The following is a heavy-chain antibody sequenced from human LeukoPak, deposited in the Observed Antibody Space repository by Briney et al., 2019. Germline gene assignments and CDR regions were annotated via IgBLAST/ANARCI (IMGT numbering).Heavy chain of an antibody. CDR3: ARVSEFYGLGSFYNEDY. D-gene: IGHD3-10*01. J-gene: IGHJ4*02. CDR2: ISSRSDYI. CDR1: GFTFSSYS. Sequence: PGGSLRLSCAASGFTFSSYSMSWVRQAPGKGLEWVSSISSRSDYIYFGDSVKGRFTISRDNAKNSLYLQMNSLRAEDTAVYYCARVSEFYGLGSFYNEDYWGQGTLVTVSS. V-gene: IGHV3-21*01.